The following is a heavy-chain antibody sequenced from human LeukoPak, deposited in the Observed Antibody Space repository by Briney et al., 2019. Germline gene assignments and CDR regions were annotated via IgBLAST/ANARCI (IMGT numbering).Heavy chain of an antibody. CDR2: ISGSGGST. Sequence: RGSLRLSCAASGFTFSSYGMSWVRQAPGKGLEWVSAISGSGGSTYYAGSVKGRFTISRDNSKNTLYLQMNSLRAEDTAVYYCAKTVPYYDSTSRYFDYWGQGTLVTVSS. J-gene: IGHJ4*02. D-gene: IGHD3-22*01. V-gene: IGHV3-23*01. CDR3: AKTVPYYDSTSRYFDY. CDR1: GFTFSSYG.